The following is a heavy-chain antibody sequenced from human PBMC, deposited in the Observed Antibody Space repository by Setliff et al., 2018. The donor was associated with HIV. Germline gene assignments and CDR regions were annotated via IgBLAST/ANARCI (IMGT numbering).Heavy chain of an antibody. J-gene: IGHJ5*02. Sequence: PSETLSLTCTVSGDSASNSRYYWAWIRQPPGKGLEYIGSIHYDEKTYYNPSLKSRVTISIDTSKNQFSLSLTSVTDADTAVYYCASRVYYYDSNNFLREEGFDPWGQGTLVTVSS. CDR3: ASRVYYYDSNNFLREEGFDP. CDR2: IHYDEKT. CDR1: GDSASNSRYY. D-gene: IGHD3-22*01. V-gene: IGHV4-39*01.